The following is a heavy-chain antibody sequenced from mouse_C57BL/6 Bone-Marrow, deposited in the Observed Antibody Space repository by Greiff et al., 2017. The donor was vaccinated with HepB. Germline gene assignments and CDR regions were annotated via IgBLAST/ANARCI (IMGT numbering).Heavy chain of an antibody. Sequence: EVKLQESGAELVRPGASVKLSCTASGFNIKDDYMHWVKQRPEQGLEWIGWIDPENGDTEYASKFQGKATITADTSSNTAYLQLSSLTSEDTAVYCCTTDDYGGFAYWGQGTLVTVSA. CDR3: TTDDYGGFAY. V-gene: IGHV14-4*01. CDR1: GFNIKDDY. D-gene: IGHD2-4*01. CDR2: IDPENGDT. J-gene: IGHJ3*01.